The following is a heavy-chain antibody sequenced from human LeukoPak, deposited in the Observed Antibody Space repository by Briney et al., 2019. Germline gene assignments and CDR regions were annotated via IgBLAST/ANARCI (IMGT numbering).Heavy chain of an antibody. CDR3: ARDSSGWSPFDY. Sequence: PGGSLRLSCAASGFTFSSYWMHWVRQAPGKGLVWVPRINSDGSSTSYADSVKGRFTISRDNAKNTLYLQMNSLRAEDTAVYYCARDSSGWSPFDYWGQGTLVTVSS. CDR2: INSDGSST. V-gene: IGHV3-74*01. CDR1: GFTFSSYW. D-gene: IGHD6-19*01. J-gene: IGHJ4*02.